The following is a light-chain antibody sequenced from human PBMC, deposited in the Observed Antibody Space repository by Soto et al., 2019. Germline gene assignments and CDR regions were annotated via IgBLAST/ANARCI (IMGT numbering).Light chain of an antibody. J-gene: IGLJ1*01. CDR2: EVS. CDR1: SRDVGAYNL. V-gene: IGLV2-23*02. Sequence: QSVLTQPASVSGSPGQSITISCTGTSRDVGAYNLVSWYQQYPGKAPKLVIYEVSKRPSGVSDRFSGSKSGNTASLTISGLQADDEADYYCCSYAGSSRIFGTGTKVTV. CDR3: CSYAGSSRI.